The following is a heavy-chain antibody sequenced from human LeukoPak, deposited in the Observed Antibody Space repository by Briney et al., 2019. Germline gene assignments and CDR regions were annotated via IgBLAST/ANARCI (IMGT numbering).Heavy chain of an antibody. D-gene: IGHD6-19*01. CDR3: ARDGYVSSGWYSMGFDP. J-gene: IGHJ5*02. V-gene: IGHV1-46*01. CDR2: INPSGGST. CDR1: GYTFTSYY. Sequence: ASVKVSFKASGYTFTSYYMHWVRQAPGQGLEWMGIINPSGGSTSYAQKFQGRVTMTRDTSTSTVYMELSSLRSEDTAVYYCARDGYVSSGWYSMGFDPWGLGTLVTVSS.